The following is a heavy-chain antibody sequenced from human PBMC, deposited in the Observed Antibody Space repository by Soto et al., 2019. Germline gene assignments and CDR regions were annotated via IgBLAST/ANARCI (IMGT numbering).Heavy chain of an antibody. D-gene: IGHD6-13*01. CDR2: IYYSGST. Sequence: QVQLQESGPGLVKPSQTLSLTCTVSGGSISSGGYYWSWIRQHPGKGLEWIGYIYYSGSTYYNPSLKSRVTISVDTSKSQFSLKLSSVTAADTAVYYCARGYSSSWYIYFDYWGQGTLVTVSS. J-gene: IGHJ4*02. CDR1: GGSISSGGYY. CDR3: ARGYSSSWYIYFDY. V-gene: IGHV4-31*03.